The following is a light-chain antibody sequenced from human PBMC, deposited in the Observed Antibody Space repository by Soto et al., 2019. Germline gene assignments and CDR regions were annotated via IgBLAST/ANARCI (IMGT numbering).Light chain of an antibody. Sequence: QSVLTQPPSASGTPGQRVTISCSGSSSNIGSNTENWYQQLPGTAPKLLIFGQNQRPSGVPDRFSGSKSGTSASLAISGLQAEDEADYYCAVCDGSLGGRVFGGGTKLTVL. V-gene: IGLV1-44*01. CDR1: SSNIGSNT. J-gene: IGLJ2*01. CDR3: AVCDGSLGGRV. CDR2: GQN.